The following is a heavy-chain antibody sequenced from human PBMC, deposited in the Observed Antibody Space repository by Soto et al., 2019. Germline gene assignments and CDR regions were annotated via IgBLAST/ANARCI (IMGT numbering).Heavy chain of an antibody. CDR2: INPGGSIT. CDR1: GFTFSSYW. D-gene: IGHD2-8*01. CDR3: ARVPTGKYGVWNY. Sequence: EAQLVESGGGLVQPGGSLRLSCAASGFTFSSYWMHWVRQAPGKGLVWVSRINPGGSITAYADSVKGRFTISRDNAKNTLYLQMITLRGDDTAVYYCARVPTGKYGVWNYWGQGTLVTVSS. V-gene: IGHV3-74*01. J-gene: IGHJ4*02.